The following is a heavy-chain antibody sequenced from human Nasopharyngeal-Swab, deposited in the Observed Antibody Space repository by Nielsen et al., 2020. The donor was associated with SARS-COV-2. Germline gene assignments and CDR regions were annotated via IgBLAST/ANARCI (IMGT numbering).Heavy chain of an antibody. CDR2: MNPNSGNT. CDR3: ARDGGWYGNNYYYYMDV. CDR1: GYTFTSYD. D-gene: IGHD6-19*01. J-gene: IGHJ6*03. Sequence: ASVKVSCKASGYTFTSYDINWVRQATGQGLEWMGWMNPNSGNTGYAQKFQGRVTMTRNTSIGTAYMELSSLRSDDTAVYYCARDGGWYGNNYYYYMDVWGKGTTVTVSS. V-gene: IGHV1-8*01.